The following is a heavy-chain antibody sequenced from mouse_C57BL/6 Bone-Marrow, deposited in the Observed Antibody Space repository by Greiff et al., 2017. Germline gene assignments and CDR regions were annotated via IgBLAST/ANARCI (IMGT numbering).Heavy chain of an antibody. Sequence: QVHVKQSGAELVKPGASVKLSCKASGYTFTEYTIHWVKQRSGQGLEWIGWFYPGSGSIKYNEKFKDKATLTADKSSSTVYMELSRLTSEDSAVYFCARHEDTNGYYSWFAYWGQGTLVTVSA. J-gene: IGHJ3*01. D-gene: IGHD2-3*01. CDR3: ARHEDTNGYYSWFAY. CDR2: FYPGSGSI. V-gene: IGHV1-62-2*01. CDR1: GYTFTEYT.